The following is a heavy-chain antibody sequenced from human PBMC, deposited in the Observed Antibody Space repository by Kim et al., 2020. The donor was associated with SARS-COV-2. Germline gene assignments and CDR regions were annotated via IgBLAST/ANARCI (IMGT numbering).Heavy chain of an antibody. J-gene: IGHJ4*02. Sequence: TYYADSVKGRFTISRDNSKNTLYLQMNSLRAEDTAVYYCAKESVELYFDDWGQGTLVTVSS. D-gene: IGHD1-26*01. V-gene: IGHV3-23*01. CDR3: AKESVELYFDD. CDR2: T.